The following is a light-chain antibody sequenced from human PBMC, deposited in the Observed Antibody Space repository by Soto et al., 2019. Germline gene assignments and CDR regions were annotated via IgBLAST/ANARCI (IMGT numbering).Light chain of an antibody. J-gene: IGKJ2*01. CDR3: QQRSNWPGT. CDR1: QSVSSY. V-gene: IGKV3-11*01. CDR2: DAS. Sequence: EIVLTQSPATLSLSPGERATLSCRASQSVSSYLAWYQQKPGQAPRLLIYDASNRATGIPARFSGSGSGTDFTLTISSLEPEDCAVYYCQQRSNWPGTFGQGTNLEIK.